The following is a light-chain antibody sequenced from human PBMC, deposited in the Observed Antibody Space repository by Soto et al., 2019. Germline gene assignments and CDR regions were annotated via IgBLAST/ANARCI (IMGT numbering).Light chain of an antibody. CDR2: GAS. CDR1: QSVSSDT. CDR3: QQYGRT. V-gene: IGKV3-20*01. J-gene: IGKJ1*01. Sequence: DIVLTQSPGTLSLSPGERASLSCRASQSVSSDTLAWYQQKPGQAPRLLIHGASTRATGFPARFSGSGSGTDFTLTISRLVPEDFAVYYCQQYGRTFGQGTKVDIK.